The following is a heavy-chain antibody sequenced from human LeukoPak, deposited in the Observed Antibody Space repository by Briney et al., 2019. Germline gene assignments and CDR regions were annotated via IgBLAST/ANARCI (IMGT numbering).Heavy chain of an antibody. V-gene: IGHV3-21*01. CDR2: ISSSGTYI. CDR1: GFIFSSYS. Sequence: PGGSLRLSCAASGFIFSSYSMNWVRQAPGKGLEWVSSISSSGTYINYADSVKGRSTISRDNAKNSLYLQMNSLRVEDTAVYYCAKGLGGLWFDPWGQGTLVTVSS. D-gene: IGHD3-16*01. J-gene: IGHJ5*02. CDR3: AKGLGGLWFDP.